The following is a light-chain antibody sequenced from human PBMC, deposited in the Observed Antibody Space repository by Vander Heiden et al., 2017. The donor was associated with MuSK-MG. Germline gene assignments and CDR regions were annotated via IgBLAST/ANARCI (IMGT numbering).Light chain of an antibody. CDR3: QQDDCYPRT. V-gene: IGKV1-5*03. CDR2: KAS. Sequence: DSQRTLSPSTLSASVGDRVSITCRARQSISSWLDWYQQKPWKAPKLLIYKASSLESRAPSRFSGRGSGTEFTLTISILQLDHLPTYFCQQDDCYPRTFGQGTKVELK. CDR1: QSISSW. J-gene: IGKJ1*01.